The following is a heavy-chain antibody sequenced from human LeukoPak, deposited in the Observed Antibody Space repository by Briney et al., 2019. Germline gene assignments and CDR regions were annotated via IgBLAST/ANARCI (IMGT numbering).Heavy chain of an antibody. V-gene: IGHV4-61*02. CDR3: ARGVPSYYGSGSYLG. Sequence: SETLSLTCTVSGGSISSGSYYWSWIRQPAGKGLEWIGRIYTSGSTNYNPSLKSRVTISVDTSKNQFSLKLSSVTAADTAVYYCARGVPSYYGSGSYLGWGQGTLVTVSS. J-gene: IGHJ4*02. D-gene: IGHD3-10*01. CDR2: IYTSGST. CDR1: GGSISSGSYY.